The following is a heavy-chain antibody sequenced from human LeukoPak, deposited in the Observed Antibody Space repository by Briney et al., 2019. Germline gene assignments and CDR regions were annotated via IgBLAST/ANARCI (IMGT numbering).Heavy chain of an antibody. CDR3: AKDIWGYDYGNFDY. Sequence: GESLRLSCAASGFTFDDYGLSWVRQAPGKGLEWVSTINWNGGSTGYADSVKGRFTISRDDSKNSLYLQMNSLRTEDTALYYCAKDIWGYDYGNFDYWGQGTLVTVSS. CDR1: GFTFDDYG. D-gene: IGHD5-18*01. J-gene: IGHJ4*02. CDR2: INWNGGST. V-gene: IGHV3-20*04.